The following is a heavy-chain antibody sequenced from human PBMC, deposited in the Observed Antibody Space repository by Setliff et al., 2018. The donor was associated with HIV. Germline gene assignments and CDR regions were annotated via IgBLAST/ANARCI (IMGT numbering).Heavy chain of an antibody. CDR2: INTETGNP. CDR3: ARVGSYWSTFDY. J-gene: IGHJ4*02. CDR1: GYTLTTFG. V-gene: IGHV7-4-1*02. Sequence: ASVKVSCKASGYTLTTFGISWVRQARGQGLEWMGRINTETGNPMYAQGFRGRFVFSLDTSVSTAYLQITSLKTEDTAMYYCARVGSYWSTFDYWGQGALVTVSS. D-gene: IGHD1-26*01.